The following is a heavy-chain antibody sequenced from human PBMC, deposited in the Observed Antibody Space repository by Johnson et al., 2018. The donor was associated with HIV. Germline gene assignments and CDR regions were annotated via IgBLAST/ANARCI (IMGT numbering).Heavy chain of an antibody. J-gene: IGHJ3*02. V-gene: IGHV3-11*04. CDR1: GFTFSDYY. D-gene: IGHD6-13*01. CDR2: ICSSGTNI. Sequence: VQLVESGGGLVKPGGSLRLSCAASGFTFSDYYMSWIRQAPGKGLEWVSYICSSGTNIYFADSVKGRFTISRDNSKNTLYLQMNSLRAEDTAVYYCARARDRSSSRDAFDIWGQGTMVTVSS. CDR3: ARARDRSSSRDAFDI.